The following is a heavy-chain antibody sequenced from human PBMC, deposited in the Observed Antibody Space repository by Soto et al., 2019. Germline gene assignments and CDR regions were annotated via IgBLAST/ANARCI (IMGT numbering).Heavy chain of an antibody. CDR2: ISYHGMNK. D-gene: IGHD3-3*01. J-gene: IGHJ4*02. V-gene: IGHV3-30-3*02. CDR1: GFTFSSSA. Sequence: GGSLRLSCAASGFTFSSSAMHWLRQGPGKGLEWVAVISYHGMNKYFADSVKGRFTISRDNSKNTLYLQMNSLRAEDTAVYYCAKPLLEWLLWVFDYWGQGTLVTVSS. CDR3: AKPLLEWLLWVFDY.